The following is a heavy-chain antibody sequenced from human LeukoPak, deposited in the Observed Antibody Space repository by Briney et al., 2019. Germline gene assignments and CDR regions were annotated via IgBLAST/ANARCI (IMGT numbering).Heavy chain of an antibody. CDR3: ARDESTYYYYYYGMDV. Sequence: PGGSLRLSCAASGLTFSSYWMSWVRQAPGRGLEWVANMKQDGSEKYYVDSVKGRFTISRDNAKNSLYLQMNSLRAEDTAVYYCARDESTYYYYYYGMDVWGQGTTVTVSS. CDR2: MKQDGSEK. J-gene: IGHJ6*02. CDR1: GLTFSSYW. V-gene: IGHV3-7*01.